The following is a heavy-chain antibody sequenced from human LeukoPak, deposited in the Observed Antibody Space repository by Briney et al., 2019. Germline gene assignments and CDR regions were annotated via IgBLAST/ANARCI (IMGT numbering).Heavy chain of an antibody. CDR2: IYYSGST. Sequence: SETLSLTCTVSGVSVSSGSYYWSWIRQPPGKGLEWIGYIYYSGSTNYNPSLRSRVTISVDTSKNQFSLKLSSVTAADTAVYYCARGLATVGNYWGQGTLVTVSS. J-gene: IGHJ4*02. CDR3: ARGLATVGNY. D-gene: IGHD4-23*01. CDR1: GVSVSSGSYY. V-gene: IGHV4-61*01.